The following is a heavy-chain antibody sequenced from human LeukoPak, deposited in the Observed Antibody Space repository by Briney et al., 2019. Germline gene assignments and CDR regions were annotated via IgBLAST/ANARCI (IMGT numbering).Heavy chain of an antibody. D-gene: IGHD3-10*01. CDR3: AGSYYRNGSFYI. V-gene: IGHV4-59*08. CDR2: IYYSGST. J-gene: IGHJ3*02. CDR1: GGSISSYY. Sequence: SETLSLTCTVSGGSISSYYWSWIRQPPGKGLEWIGYIYYSGSTNYNPSLKSRVTISVDTSKNQFSLKLSSVTAAATAVYYCAGSYYRNGSFYIWGQGTMVTVSS.